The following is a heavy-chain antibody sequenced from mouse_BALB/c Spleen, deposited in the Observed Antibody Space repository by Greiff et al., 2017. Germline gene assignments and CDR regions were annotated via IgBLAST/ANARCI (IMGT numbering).Heavy chain of an antibody. J-gene: IGHJ3*01. CDR3: ASYYGSFAY. CDR2: IHPNSGNT. V-gene: IGHV1S130*01. Sequence: VQLQQSGSVLVRPGASVKLSCKASGYTFTSSWMHWAKPRPGQGLEWIGEIHPNSGNTNYNEQFKGKATLTVDTSSSTAYVDLSSLTSEDSAVYYCASYYGSFAYWGQGTLVTVSA. D-gene: IGHD1-2*01. CDR1: GYTFTSSW.